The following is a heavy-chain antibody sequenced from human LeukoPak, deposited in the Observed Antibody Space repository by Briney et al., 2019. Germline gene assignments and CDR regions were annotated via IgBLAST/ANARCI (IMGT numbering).Heavy chain of an antibody. CDR2: IYYSGST. CDR1: GGSISSYY. D-gene: IGHD6-13*01. J-gene: IGHJ4*02. CDR3: ARGRTRGAAAAVDY. V-gene: IGHV4-59*01. Sequence: SSETLSLTCTASGGSISSYYWSLIRQPPGKRLQWSGYIYYSGSTNYNPSLKSRVTISADTSKNQFSLKLSSVTAADTAVYYCARGRTRGAAAAVDYWGQGTLVTVSS.